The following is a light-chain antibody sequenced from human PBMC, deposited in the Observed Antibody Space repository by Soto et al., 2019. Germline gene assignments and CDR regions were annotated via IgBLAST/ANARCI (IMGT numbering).Light chain of an antibody. CDR1: SRDIGGHDL. CDR2: EVT. J-gene: IGLJ3*02. Sequence: QSALTQPASVTGSPGQSITISCTGTSRDIGGHDLVSWYKQYPGKVPKLIIYEVTKRPSGVSNRFSGSKSGNTASLTISGLQAEDEADYYCCSDAGYSTWVFGEGTKVTVL. CDR3: CSDAGYSTWV. V-gene: IGLV2-23*02.